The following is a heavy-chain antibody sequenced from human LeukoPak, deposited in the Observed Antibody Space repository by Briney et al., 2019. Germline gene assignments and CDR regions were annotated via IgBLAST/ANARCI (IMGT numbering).Heavy chain of an antibody. CDR3: AKRGVVIRVILVGFHKEAYYFDS. CDR1: GLTLSNYG. D-gene: IGHD3-22*01. J-gene: IGHJ4*02. Sequence: GGSLRLSCAVSGLTLSNYGMSWVRQAPGKGREWVAGISDSGGRTNYADSVKGRFTISRDNPQNTLYLQMNSLRAEDTAVYFCAKRGVVIRVILVGFHKEAYYFDSWGQGALVTVSS. CDR2: ISDSGGRT. V-gene: IGHV3-23*01.